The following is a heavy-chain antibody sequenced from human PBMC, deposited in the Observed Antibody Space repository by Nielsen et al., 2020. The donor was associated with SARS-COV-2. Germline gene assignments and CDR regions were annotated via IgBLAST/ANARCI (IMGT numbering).Heavy chain of an antibody. CDR3: ARGVTWDAFDI. CDR1: GFTFSSYG. D-gene: IGHD4-23*01. CDR2: IWYDGSNK. J-gene: IGHJ3*02. Sequence: GGSLRLSCAASGFTFSSYGMHWVRQAPGKGLEWVAVIWYDGSNKYYADSVKGRFTISRDNSKNTLYLQMNSLRAEDTAVYYCARGVTWDAFDIWGQGTMVTVSS. V-gene: IGHV3-33*01.